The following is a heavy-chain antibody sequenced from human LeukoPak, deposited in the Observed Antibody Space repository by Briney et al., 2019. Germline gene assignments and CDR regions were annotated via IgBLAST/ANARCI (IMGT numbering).Heavy chain of an antibody. J-gene: IGHJ4*02. CDR1: GYTLTRNY. D-gene: IGHD2-15*01. Sequence: GASVKVSCKASGYTLTRNYVHRVRQAPGQGLEWMGWISPNNGGTSYAQNFRDRVTMTTDTSINTAYMELSWLTSDDTAVYYCAREWDCSDGICFPRGFDFWGQGTLVTVSS. V-gene: IGHV1-2*02. CDR2: ISPNNGGT. CDR3: AREWDCSDGICFPRGFDF.